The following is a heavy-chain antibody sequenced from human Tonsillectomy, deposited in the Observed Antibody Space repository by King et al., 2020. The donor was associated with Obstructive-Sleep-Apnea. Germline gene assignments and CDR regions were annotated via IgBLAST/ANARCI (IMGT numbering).Heavy chain of an antibody. CDR2: IYTSGST. D-gene: IGHD3-9*01. CDR3: AREYYDILTGYSPLDY. J-gene: IGHJ4*02. Sequence: VQLQESGPGLVKPSETLSLTCTVSGGSISSYYWSWIRQPAGKGLEWIGRIYTSGSTNYNPSLKSRVTMSVDTSKNQFSLKLSSVTAADTAVYYCAREYYDILTGYSPLDYWGQGTLVTVSS. V-gene: IGHV4-4*07. CDR1: GGSISSYY.